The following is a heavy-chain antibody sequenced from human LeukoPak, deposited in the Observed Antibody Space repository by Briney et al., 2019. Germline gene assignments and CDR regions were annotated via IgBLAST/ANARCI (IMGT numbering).Heavy chain of an antibody. CDR3: ARDHIVVVVAAPDY. J-gene: IGHJ4*02. CDR2: ISYDGSNK. Sequence: GGSLRLSCAASGFTFTNYAIHWVRQAPGKGLEWVAVISYDGSNKYYADSVKGRFTISRDNSKTTLFLQMNSLRAEDTAHYYSARDHIVVVVAAPDYWGQGTLVTVSS. V-gene: IGHV3-30-3*01. D-gene: IGHD2-15*01. CDR1: GFTFTNYA.